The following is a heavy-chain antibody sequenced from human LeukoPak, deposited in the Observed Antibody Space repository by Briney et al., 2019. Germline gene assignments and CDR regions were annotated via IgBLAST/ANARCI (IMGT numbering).Heavy chain of an antibody. CDR3: AKGSPYCSGGSCYRGPFDY. CDR1: GFTFSSYG. Sequence: GGSLRLSCAASGFTFSSYGMHWVRQAPGKGLEWVAFIRYDGSNKYYADSVKGRFTISRDNFKNTLYLQMNSLRAEDTAVYYCAKGSPYCSGGSCYRGPFDYWGQGTLVTVSS. CDR2: IRYDGSNK. D-gene: IGHD2-15*01. V-gene: IGHV3-30*02. J-gene: IGHJ4*02.